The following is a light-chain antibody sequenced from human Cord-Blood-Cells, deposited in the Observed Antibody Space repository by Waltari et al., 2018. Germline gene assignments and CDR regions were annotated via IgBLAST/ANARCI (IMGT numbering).Light chain of an antibody. CDR3: MQALQTPYT. V-gene: IGKV2-28*01. Sequence: DIVLTHSPLSLPVTPGEPSSISCRSSQSRLHSNGYNYLDWYLQKPGQSPQLLIYLGSNRASGVPDRFSGSVSGTDFTLKISRVEAEDVGVYYCMQALQTPYTFGQGTKLEIK. CDR2: LGS. CDR1: QSRLHSNGYNY. J-gene: IGKJ2*01.